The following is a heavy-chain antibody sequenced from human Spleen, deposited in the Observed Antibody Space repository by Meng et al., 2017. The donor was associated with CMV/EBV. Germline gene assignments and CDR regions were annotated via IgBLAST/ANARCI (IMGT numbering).Heavy chain of an antibody. Sequence: ASVKVSCKASGYTFTSYDVNWVRQATGQGLEWMGWMNPNSGNTGYAQKFQGRVTMTRNTSISTAYMELSSLRFEDTAVYYCARASDIVVVPAAMGWFDLWGQGTLVTVSS. V-gene: IGHV1-8*01. J-gene: IGHJ5*02. CDR3: ARASDIVVVPAAMGWFDL. D-gene: IGHD2-2*01. CDR2: MNPNSGNT. CDR1: GYTFTSYD.